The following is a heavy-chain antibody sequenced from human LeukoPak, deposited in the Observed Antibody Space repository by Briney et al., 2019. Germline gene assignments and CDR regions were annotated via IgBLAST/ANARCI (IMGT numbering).Heavy chain of an antibody. CDR2: ISSSGSSI. Sequence: PGGSLRLFCAASGFTFSTYEMNWVRQAPGKGLEWGSYISSSGSSIYYADSVKGRFTISRDNAKNSLYLQMNSLRAEDTAVYYCARDRVNWNDGFDPWGQGTLVTVSS. D-gene: IGHD1-20*01. CDR3: ARDRVNWNDGFDP. J-gene: IGHJ5*02. V-gene: IGHV3-48*03. CDR1: GFTFSTYE.